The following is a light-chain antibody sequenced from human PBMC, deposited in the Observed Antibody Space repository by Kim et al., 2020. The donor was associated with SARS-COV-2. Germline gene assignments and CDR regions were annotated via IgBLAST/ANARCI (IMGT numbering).Light chain of an antibody. CDR1: QSISNL. J-gene: IGKJ4*01. Sequence: AAVGDSVTITCRASQSISNLLAGYQQKPGKAPKLLIYEASSLESGVPSRFSGSGSGTEFTLTISSLQPDVFATYYCQQYDTYPITFGGGTKVDIK. CDR2: EAS. CDR3: QQYDTYPIT. V-gene: IGKV1-5*03.